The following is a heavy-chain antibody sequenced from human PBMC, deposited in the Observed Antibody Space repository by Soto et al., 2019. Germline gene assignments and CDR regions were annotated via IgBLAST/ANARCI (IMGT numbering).Heavy chain of an antibody. D-gene: IGHD7-27*01. CDR3: ARTRTGAPDY. V-gene: IGHV4-59*01. CDR1: GGSISSYY. J-gene: IGHJ4*02. CDR2: NYYSGST. Sequence: PSETLSLTCTVSGGSISSYYWSWIRQPPGKGLEWIGYNYYSGSTNYNPSLKSRVTISVDTSKNQFSLKLSSVTAADTAVYYCARTRTGAPDYWGQGTLVTVSS.